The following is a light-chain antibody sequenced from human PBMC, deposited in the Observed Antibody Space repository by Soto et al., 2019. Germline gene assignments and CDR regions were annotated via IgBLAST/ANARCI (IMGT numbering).Light chain of an antibody. J-gene: IGKJ1*01. CDR1: QSVSSSY. CDR3: QQYGSSLLT. V-gene: IGKV3-20*01. Sequence: EIVLTQSPGTLSLSPGERATLSCRASQSVSSSYLDWYQQKPGQAPRLLIYGASSRATGIPDRFSGSGSGTDFALTSSRREPEDFAVYYCQQYGSSLLTFGNGTKVEIK. CDR2: GAS.